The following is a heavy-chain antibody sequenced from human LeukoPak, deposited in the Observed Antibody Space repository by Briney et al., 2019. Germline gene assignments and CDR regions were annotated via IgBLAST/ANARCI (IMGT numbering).Heavy chain of an antibody. V-gene: IGHV4-31*03. CDR2: LYHSGST. J-gene: IGHJ2*01. CDR1: GGSLSRGGYY. CDR3: ARDAPGTTVTGSWYFDL. D-gene: IGHD4-17*01. Sequence: SETLSLTCSVLGGSLSRGGYYWSWIRQPPGKGREWIGYLYHSGSTCCNPSLKSRVTISVDRSQNQFSLKLSSVTAADTGVYYCARDAPGTTVTGSWYFDLWGRGTLVTVSS.